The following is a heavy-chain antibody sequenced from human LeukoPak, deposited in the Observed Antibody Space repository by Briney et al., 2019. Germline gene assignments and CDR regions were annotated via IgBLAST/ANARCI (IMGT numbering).Heavy chain of an antibody. J-gene: IGHJ4*02. CDR2: IYYSGST. V-gene: IGHV4-59*01. Sequence: PSETLSLTCTVSGGSISSYYWSWLRQPPGKGLEWIGYIYYSGSTNYNPSLKSRVTISVDTYKNQFSLKLSSVTAADTAVYYCARDGVSGSYQDYWGQGTLVTVSS. D-gene: IGHD1-26*01. CDR3: ARDGVSGSYQDY. CDR1: GGSISSYY.